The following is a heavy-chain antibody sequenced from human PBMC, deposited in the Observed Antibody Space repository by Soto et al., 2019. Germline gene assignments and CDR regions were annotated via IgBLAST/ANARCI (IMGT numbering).Heavy chain of an antibody. V-gene: IGHV1-2*02. J-gene: IGHJ6*02. CDR3: ASLGYCSSTSCWYGMDV. Sequence: QVQLVQSGAEVKKPGASVKVSCKASGYTFTGYYMHWVRQAPGQGLEWMGWINPNSGGTNYAQKFKGRVTMTRDTSISTSYMERSRLISDDTAVYYCASLGYCSSTSCWYGMDVWGQGTTVTVSS. CDR1: GYTFTGYY. D-gene: IGHD2-2*01. CDR2: INPNSGGT.